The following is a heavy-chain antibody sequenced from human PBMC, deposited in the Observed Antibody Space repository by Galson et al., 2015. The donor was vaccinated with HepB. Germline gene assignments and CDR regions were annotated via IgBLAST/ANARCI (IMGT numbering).Heavy chain of an antibody. CDR2: ISAYNGNT. Sequence: SVKVSCKASGYTFTSYGISWVRQAPGQGLEWMGWISAYNGNTNYAQKLQGRVTMTTDTSTSTAYMELRSLRSDDTAVYYCAREYNGDYDYYYGMDVWGQGTTVTVSS. CDR3: AREYNGDYDYYYGMDV. D-gene: IGHD4-17*01. CDR1: GYTFTSYG. J-gene: IGHJ6*02. V-gene: IGHV1-18*04.